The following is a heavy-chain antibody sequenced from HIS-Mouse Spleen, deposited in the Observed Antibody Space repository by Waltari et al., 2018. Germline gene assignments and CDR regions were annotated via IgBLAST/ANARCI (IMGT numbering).Heavy chain of an antibody. Sequence: QVQLQESGPGLVKPSETLSLTCTVSGYSTSSGYYWRVTRQPPGKGLEWIGSIYQSGSTYYNPSLKSRVTISVDTSKNQFSLKLSSVTAADTAVYYCARADDFWSGSFDYWGQGTLVTVSS. CDR2: IYQSGST. CDR1: GYSTSSGYY. V-gene: IGHV4-38-2*02. D-gene: IGHD3-3*01. CDR3: ARADDFWSGSFDY. J-gene: IGHJ4*02.